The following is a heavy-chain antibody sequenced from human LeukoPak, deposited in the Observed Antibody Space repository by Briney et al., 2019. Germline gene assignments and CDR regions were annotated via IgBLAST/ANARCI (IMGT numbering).Heavy chain of an antibody. J-gene: IGHJ5*02. CDR1: GGSISSGDYY. D-gene: IGHD3-22*01. CDR3: ARPYYYDSRIDP. Sequence: SETLSLTCTVSGGSISSGDYYWSWIRQPPGKGLEWIAYMYYSGSTYYNPSLKSRVTMSADTSKNQLSLKLSFVTAADTAVYYCARPYYYDSRIDPWGQGILVTVSS. V-gene: IGHV4-30-4*01. CDR2: MYYSGST.